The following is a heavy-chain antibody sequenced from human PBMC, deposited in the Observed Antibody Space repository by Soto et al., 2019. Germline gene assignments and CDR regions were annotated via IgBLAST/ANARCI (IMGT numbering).Heavy chain of an antibody. D-gene: IGHD3-9*01. CDR2: IYYSGST. CDR3: ARFYYDILTGYPYFDY. V-gene: IGHV4-59*01. CDR1: GGSISSYY. J-gene: IGHJ4*02. Sequence: SETLCLTCTVSGGSISSYYWSWIRQPPGKGLEWIGYIYYSGSTNYNPSLKSRVTISVDTSKNQFSLKLSSVTAADTAVYYCARFYYDILTGYPYFDYWGQGTLVTVSS.